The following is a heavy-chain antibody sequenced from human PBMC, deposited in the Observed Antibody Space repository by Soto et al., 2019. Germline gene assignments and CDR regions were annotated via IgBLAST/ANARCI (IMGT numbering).Heavy chain of an antibody. D-gene: IGHD3-3*01. CDR1: GFTFSSYG. CDR2: ISYDGSNK. J-gene: IGHJ6*02. Sequence: GGSLRLSCAASGFTFSSYGMHWVRQAPGKGLEWVAVISYDGSNKYYADSVKGRFTISRDNSKNTLYLQMNSLRAEDTAVYYCAKAFRTIFGVVTHYYYGMDVWGQGTTVTVSS. CDR3: AKAFRTIFGVVTHYYYGMDV. V-gene: IGHV3-30*18.